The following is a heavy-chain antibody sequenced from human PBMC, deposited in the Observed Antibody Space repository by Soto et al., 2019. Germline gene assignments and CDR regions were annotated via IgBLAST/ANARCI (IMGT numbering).Heavy chain of an antibody. CDR1: VFTFIDHY. V-gene: IGHV3-11*06. CDR3: ERGNQSMEV. CDR2: INPSVSNT. Sequence: SLILSCSSSVFTFIDHYISLILQAPVKGLEWISYINPSVSNTDYADSFKGLFTISIDNAENSLYLQMNSLRAEDTALYYCERGNQSMEVWGKGDTVNVSS. J-gene: IGHJ6*04.